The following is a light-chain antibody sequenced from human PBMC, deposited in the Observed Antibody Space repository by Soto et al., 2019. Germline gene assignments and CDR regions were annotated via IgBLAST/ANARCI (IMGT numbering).Light chain of an antibody. CDR1: QGSSND. Sequence: AIQLTQSPSSLSSSVGDRVTITCRASQGSSNDVGWYQQKPGKAPKLLIYAVASLPSGIPSRFSGSGSGTDFILTISSLQPEDFATYYCQQDYSFPITFGGGTKVEI. J-gene: IGKJ4*02. CDR3: QQDYSFPIT. CDR2: AVA. V-gene: IGKV1-6*01.